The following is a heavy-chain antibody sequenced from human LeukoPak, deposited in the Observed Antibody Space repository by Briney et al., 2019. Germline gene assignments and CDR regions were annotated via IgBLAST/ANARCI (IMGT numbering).Heavy chain of an antibody. CDR1: GGTFSSYA. CDR3: AGSIAAAGTGAPSFDY. Sequence: ASVKVSCKASGGTFSSYAISWVRQAPGQGLEWMGWINTNTGNPTYAQGFTGRFVFSLDTSVSTAYLQISSLKAEDTAVYYCAGSIAAAGTGAPSFDYWGQGTLVTVSS. V-gene: IGHV7-4-1*02. J-gene: IGHJ4*02. D-gene: IGHD6-13*01. CDR2: INTNTGNP.